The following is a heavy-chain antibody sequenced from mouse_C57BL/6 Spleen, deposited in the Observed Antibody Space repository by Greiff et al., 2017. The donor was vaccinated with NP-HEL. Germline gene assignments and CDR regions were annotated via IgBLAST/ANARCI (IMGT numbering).Heavy chain of an antibody. J-gene: IGHJ4*01. V-gene: IGHV10-3*01. CDR1: GFTFNTYA. D-gene: IGHD1-1*01. CDR3: VRDRDYYGSSDYAMDY. CDR2: IRSKSSNYAT. Sequence: EVMLVESGGGLVQPKGSLKLSCAASGFTFNTYAMHWVRQAPGKGLEWVARIRSKSSNYATYYADSVKDRFTISRDDSQSMLYLQMNNLKTEDTAMYYCVRDRDYYGSSDYAMDYWGQGTSVTVSS.